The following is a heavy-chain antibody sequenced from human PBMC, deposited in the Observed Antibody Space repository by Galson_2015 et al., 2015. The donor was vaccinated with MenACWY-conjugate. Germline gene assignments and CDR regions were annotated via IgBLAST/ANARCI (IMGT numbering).Heavy chain of an antibody. Sequence: SLRLSCAPSGFTFSTYWMHWVRQAPGKGLEWVSRIDPDGSTTDYAESMKGRFTISRDNSKNTLFLQIHSLRVEDTAVYYCATAGSYRFEYWGQAALVPVFS. V-gene: IGHV3-74*01. CDR2: IDPDGSTT. J-gene: IGHJ4*02. D-gene: IGHD1-26*01. CDR3: ATAGSYRFEY. CDR1: GFTFSTYW.